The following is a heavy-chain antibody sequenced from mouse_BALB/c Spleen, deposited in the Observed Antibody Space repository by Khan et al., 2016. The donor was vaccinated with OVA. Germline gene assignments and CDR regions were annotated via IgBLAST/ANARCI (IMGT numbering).Heavy chain of an antibody. V-gene: IGHV1S41*01. Sequence: DLVKPGASVKLSCKASDYTFTSFWINWIKQRPGQGLAWVGHIGPGSGDTYYNEIFKGKATLTVDTSSSTAYIQLSSLSSEYSAVYFCARSNYYGSSLYAMDYWGQGTSVTVSA. D-gene: IGHD1-1*01. J-gene: IGHJ4*01. CDR2: IGPGSGDT. CDR3: ARSNYYGSSLYAMDY. CDR1: DYTFTSFW.